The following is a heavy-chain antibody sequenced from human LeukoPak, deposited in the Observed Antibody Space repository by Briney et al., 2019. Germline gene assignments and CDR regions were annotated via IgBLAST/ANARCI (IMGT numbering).Heavy chain of an antibody. CDR1: GGSISSGDYY. J-gene: IGHJ4*02. Sequence: SETLSLTCTVSGGSISSGDYYWSWIRQPPGKSLEWIGYIYYSGSTYYNPSLKSRVTISVDTSKNQFSLKLSSVTAADTAVYSWPSSGGNYYFAYGAQGTRVPV. D-gene: IGHD4-23*01. CDR2: IYYSGST. V-gene: IGHV4-30-4*01. CDR3: PSSGGNYYFAY.